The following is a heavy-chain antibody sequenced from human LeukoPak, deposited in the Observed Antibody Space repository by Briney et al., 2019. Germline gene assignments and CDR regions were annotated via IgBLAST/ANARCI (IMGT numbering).Heavy chain of an antibody. J-gene: IGHJ4*02. D-gene: IGHD3-10*01. CDR2: IIESGEST. Sequence: GGSLRLSCAASGFTFNKYAMYWVRQAPGKGLEWVSAIIESGESTYYTDSVKGRFTISRDNSKNTLYLQMNSLRAEDTAFYHCAKGSAQYYFDSWGQGTLVTVSS. CDR1: GFTFNKYA. V-gene: IGHV3-23*01. CDR3: AKGSAQYYFDS.